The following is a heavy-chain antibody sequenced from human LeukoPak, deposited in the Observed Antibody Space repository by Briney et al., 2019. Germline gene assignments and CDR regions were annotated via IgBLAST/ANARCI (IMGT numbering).Heavy chain of an antibody. V-gene: IGHV4-34*01. Sequence: SETLSLTCAVYGGSFSGYYWSWIRQPPGEGLEWIGEINHSGSTNYNPSLKSRVTISVDTSKNQFSLKLSSVTAADTAVYYCARGRPVALIDYWGQGTLVTVSS. J-gene: IGHJ4*02. CDR3: ARGRPVALIDY. CDR2: INHSGST. CDR1: GGSFSGYY.